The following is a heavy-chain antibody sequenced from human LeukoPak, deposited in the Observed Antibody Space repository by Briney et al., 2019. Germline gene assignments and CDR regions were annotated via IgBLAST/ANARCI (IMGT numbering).Heavy chain of an antibody. J-gene: IGHJ4*02. Sequence: GGSLRLSCAASGFTFGSPWMHWVRKAPGKGLVWVSRINSDGSATAYADSVKGRFTTSRDNAENTLYLQMNSLRAEDTAVYYCARGTAGYHSSYFDYWGQGTLVTVSS. CDR3: ARGTAGYHSSYFDY. CDR1: GFTFGSPW. D-gene: IGHD3-16*02. V-gene: IGHV3-74*01. CDR2: INSDGSAT.